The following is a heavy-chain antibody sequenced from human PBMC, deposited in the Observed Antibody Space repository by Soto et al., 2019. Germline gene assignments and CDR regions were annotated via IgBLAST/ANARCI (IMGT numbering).Heavy chain of an antibody. CDR1: GFTFSSYS. CDR3: GRSAVD. CDR2: ISGGSTTI. J-gene: IGHJ4*02. Sequence: EVQLVQSGGGLIQPGGSLRLSCVASGFTFSSYSRNWVRQAPGKGLEWVSYISGGSTTIYYTDSVKGRFTISRDNAKNSVYLQMDSLRAEDTAVYYCGRSAVDWGQGTLVTVSS. V-gene: IGHV3-48*04. D-gene: IGHD6-19*01.